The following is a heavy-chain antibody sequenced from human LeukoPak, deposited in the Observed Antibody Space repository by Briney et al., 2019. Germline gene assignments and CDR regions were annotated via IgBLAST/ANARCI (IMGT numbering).Heavy chain of an antibody. CDR3: ARGSGVTWRDWFDP. V-gene: IGHV7-4-1*02. CDR2: INTNTGNP. CDR1: GYTFTNYA. Sequence: GASVKVSCKASGYTFTNYAMNWVRQAPGQGLEWMGWINTNTGNPTYAQGFTGRFVFSLDTSVSTAYLQISSLKAEDTAVYYCARGSGVTWRDWFDPWGQGTLVTVSS. J-gene: IGHJ5*02. D-gene: IGHD2-15*01.